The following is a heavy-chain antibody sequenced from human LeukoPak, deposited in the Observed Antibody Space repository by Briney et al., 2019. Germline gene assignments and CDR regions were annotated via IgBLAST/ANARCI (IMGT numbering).Heavy chain of an antibody. Sequence: PSETLSLTCTVSGGSISSSSYYWGWIRQPPGKGLERIGSIYYSGSTYYNPSLKSRVTISVDTSKNQFSLKLSSVTAADTAVYYCARPYSSSSTDYFDYWGQGTLVTVSS. CDR3: ARPYSSSSTDYFDY. V-gene: IGHV4-39*01. CDR2: IYYSGST. J-gene: IGHJ4*02. CDR1: GGSISSSSYY. D-gene: IGHD6-6*01.